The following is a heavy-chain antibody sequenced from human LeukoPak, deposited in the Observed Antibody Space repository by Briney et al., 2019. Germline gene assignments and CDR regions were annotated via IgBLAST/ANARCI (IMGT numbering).Heavy chain of an antibody. CDR3: ARGGDSSSSAPHWFDP. D-gene: IGHD6-6*01. V-gene: IGHV1-3*01. CDR1: GYTFTLYD. CDR2: INAGNGDT. Sequence: ASVKVSCKASGYTFTLYDTHWVRHAPAKGFVWMGCINAGNGDTKFSQRLQGRVTITGDTSESTAYMELSSLRSEDTAVYYCARGGDSSSSAPHWFDPWGEGTLVTVSS. J-gene: IGHJ5*02.